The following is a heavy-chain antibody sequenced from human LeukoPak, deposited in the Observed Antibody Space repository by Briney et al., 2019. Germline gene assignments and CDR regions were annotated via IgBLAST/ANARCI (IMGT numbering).Heavy chain of an antibody. J-gene: IGHJ4*02. V-gene: IGHV4-59*08. CDR1: GGSMSPYH. Sequence: SVTLSLTCTVSGGSMSPYHWGWIRQPPGKGLEWTGYIYYSGSTNYNPSLKSRVTISVDTSKNQFSLKLSSVTAADTAIYYCARAVSGRFDYWGQGTLVTVSS. CDR3: ARAVSGRFDY. D-gene: IGHD6-19*01. CDR2: IYYSGST.